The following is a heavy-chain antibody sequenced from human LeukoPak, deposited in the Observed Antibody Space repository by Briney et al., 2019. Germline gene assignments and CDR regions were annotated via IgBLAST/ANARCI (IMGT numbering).Heavy chain of an antibody. D-gene: IGHD3-10*01. CDR2: ISSSGSTI. CDR1: GFVVSSNY. J-gene: IGHJ4*02. Sequence: GGSLRLSCAASGFVVSSNYMTWVRQAPGKGLEWVSYISSSGSTIYYAVSVKGRFTISRDNAKNSLYLQMNSLRAEDTAVYYCARDGISYGSGSYYTFSDYWGQGTLVTVSS. V-gene: IGHV3-48*03. CDR3: ARDGISYGSGSYYTFSDY.